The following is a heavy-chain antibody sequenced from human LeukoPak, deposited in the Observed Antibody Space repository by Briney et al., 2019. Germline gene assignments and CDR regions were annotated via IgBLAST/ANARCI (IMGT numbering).Heavy chain of an antibody. D-gene: IGHD1-26*01. J-gene: IGHJ4*02. CDR1: GFTFSSYA. CDR3: TTQKQWELLGFDY. V-gene: IGHV3-30-3*01. Sequence: GGSLRLSCAASGFTFSSYAMHWVRQAPGKGLEWVAVISYDGSNKYYADSVKGRFTISRDNSKNTLYLQMNSLKTEDTAVYYCTTQKQWELLGFDYWGQGTLVTVSS. CDR2: ISYDGSNK.